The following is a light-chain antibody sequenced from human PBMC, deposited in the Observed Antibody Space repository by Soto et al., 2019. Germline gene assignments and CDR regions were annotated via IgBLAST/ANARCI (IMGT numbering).Light chain of an antibody. V-gene: IGKV3D-15*01. CDR1: QSVSSN. Sequence: EIVMTHSPATLSVSPGDRATLPCRASQSVSSNLAWYQQKPGQAPRLLIYGASSRTTGIPDRFSGSGSGTNFTLTISRLETEDFAVYYCHQYNNWPPWTFGQGTKVDIK. CDR2: GAS. CDR3: HQYNNWPPWT. J-gene: IGKJ1*01.